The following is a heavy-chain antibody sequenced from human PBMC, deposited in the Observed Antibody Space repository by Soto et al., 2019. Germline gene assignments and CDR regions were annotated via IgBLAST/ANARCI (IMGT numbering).Heavy chain of an antibody. D-gene: IGHD5-12*01. CDR1: GGSISSGDYY. CDR2: IYYSGST. V-gene: IGHV4-30-4*01. Sequence: SETMSLTCPVSGGSISSGDYYWSSIRQPPGKGLEWIGYIYYSGSTYYNPSLKSRVTISVDTSKNQFSLKLSSVTAADTAVYYCARFRGIVATLARVYYYYYGMDVWGQGTTVTVSS. CDR3: ARFRGIVATLARVYYYYYGMDV. J-gene: IGHJ6*02.